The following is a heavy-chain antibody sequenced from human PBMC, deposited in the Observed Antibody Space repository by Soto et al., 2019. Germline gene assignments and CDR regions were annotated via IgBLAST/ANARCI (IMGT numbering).Heavy chain of an antibody. V-gene: IGHV3-30*18. J-gene: IGHJ6*04. CDR3: AKDEGLRAYGDGYYSYYYGMDV. D-gene: IGHD4-17*01. Sequence: GGSLRLSCAASGFTFSSYGMHWVRQAPGKGLEWVAVISYDGSNKYYADSVKGRFTISRDKSKNTLYLQMNSLRAEDTAVYYCAKDEGLRAYGDGYYSYYYGMDVWGKGTRVTASS. CDR2: ISYDGSNK. CDR1: GFTFSSYG.